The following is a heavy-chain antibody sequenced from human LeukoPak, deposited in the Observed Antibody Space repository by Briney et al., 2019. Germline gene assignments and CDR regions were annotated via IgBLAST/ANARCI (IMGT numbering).Heavy chain of an antibody. CDR1: GFSLSTSGVG. V-gene: IGHV2-5*01. D-gene: IGHD4-17*01. J-gene: IGHJ4*02. CDR3: AHYGDYRFLYYFDY. Sequence: SGPTLVKPTQTLTLTCTFSGFSLSTSGVGVGWTRQPPGKALEWLALIYWNDNKLYSPSLKSRLTITKDTSNNQVVLTMTNMDPVDTATYYCAHYGDYRFLYYFDYWGQGTLVTVSP. CDR2: IYWNDNK.